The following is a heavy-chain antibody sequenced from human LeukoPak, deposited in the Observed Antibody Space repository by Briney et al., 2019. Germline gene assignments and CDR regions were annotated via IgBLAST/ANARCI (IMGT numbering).Heavy chain of an antibody. CDR3: AKDIGLYYYDT. J-gene: IGHJ4*02. CDR2: IKSYNDGGTT. D-gene: IGHD3-22*01. CDR1: GFTFSRAW. V-gene: IGHV3-15*01. Sequence: GGSLRLSCAASGFTFSRAWMSWVRQAPGKGLEWVGRIKSYNDGGTTDYAAPVRGRFTISRDDSKNTIYLQMNSLKTEDTAVYYCAKDIGLYYYDTWGQGTLVTVSS.